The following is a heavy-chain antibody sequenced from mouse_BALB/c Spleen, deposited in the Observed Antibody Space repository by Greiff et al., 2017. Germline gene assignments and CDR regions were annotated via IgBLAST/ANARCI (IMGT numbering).Heavy chain of an antibody. J-gene: IGHJ2*01. CDR1: GYAFSSSW. D-gene: IGHD1-1*01. V-gene: IGHV1-82*01. CDR3: ARSYYGSSYPFDD. Sequence: VQLQQSGPELVKPGASVKISCKASGYAFSSSWMNWVKQRPGQGLEWIGRIYPGDGDTNYNGKFKGKATLTADKSSSTAYMQLSSLTSVDSAVYFCARSYYGSSYPFDDWGQGTTLTVSS. CDR2: IYPGDGDT.